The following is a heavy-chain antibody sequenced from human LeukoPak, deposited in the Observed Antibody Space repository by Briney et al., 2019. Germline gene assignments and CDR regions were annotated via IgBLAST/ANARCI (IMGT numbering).Heavy chain of an antibody. D-gene: IGHD6-13*01. Sequence: PGGSLRLSCAASGFTFSSYWMSWVRQAPGKGLEWVANIKQDGSEKYYVDSVKGRFTISRDNAKNSLYLQMNSLRAEDTAVYYCARGGFSRVAGYSSSWYGYWGQGTLVTVSS. CDR1: GFTFSSYW. CDR3: ARGGFSRVAGYSSSWYGY. V-gene: IGHV3-7*01. J-gene: IGHJ4*02. CDR2: IKQDGSEK.